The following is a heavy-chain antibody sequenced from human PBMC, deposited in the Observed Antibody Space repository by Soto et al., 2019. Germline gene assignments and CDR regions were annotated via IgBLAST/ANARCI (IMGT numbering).Heavy chain of an antibody. D-gene: IGHD1-26*01. J-gene: IGHJ4*02. CDR1: GFTFSTYG. CDR2: TWHDGSNT. V-gene: IGHV3-33*01. Sequence: QVQLVESGGGVVQPGRSLRLSWAASGFTFSTYGMHWVRQARGKGLEWVAVTWHDGSNTYYADSVKGRCTISRDNSENPLYMRMMLLRASETAVYYCASAKVRSTDFDYWGQGTLVTVSS. CDR3: ASAKVRSTDFDY.